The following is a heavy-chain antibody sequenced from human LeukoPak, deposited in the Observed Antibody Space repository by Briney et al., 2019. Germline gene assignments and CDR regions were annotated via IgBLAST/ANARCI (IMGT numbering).Heavy chain of an antibody. Sequence: SETLSLTCTVSGGSISSYYWSWIRQPPGKGLEWIGRSDISGSTYYNPSLKSRVTISVDTSKNQFSLKLNSVTAADTAMYYCARGKLELTILDYWGQGTLVTVSS. CDR2: SDISGST. J-gene: IGHJ4*02. CDR3: ARGKLELTILDY. V-gene: IGHV4-4*08. CDR1: GGSISSYY. D-gene: IGHD1-7*01.